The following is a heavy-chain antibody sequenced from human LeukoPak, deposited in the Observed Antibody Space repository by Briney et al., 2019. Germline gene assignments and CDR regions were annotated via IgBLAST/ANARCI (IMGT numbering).Heavy chain of an antibody. V-gene: IGHV4-31*03. CDR2: IYYSGST. CDR1: GGSISSGGYY. J-gene: IGHJ3*02. D-gene: IGHD2-15*01. Sequence: TLSLTCTVSGGSISSGGYYWSWIRQHPGKGLEWIGYIYYSGSTYYNPSLKSRVTISVDTSKNQFSLKPSSVTAADTAVYYCAREGCSGGSCYATSDAFDIWGQGTMVTVSS. CDR3: AREGCSGGSCYATSDAFDI.